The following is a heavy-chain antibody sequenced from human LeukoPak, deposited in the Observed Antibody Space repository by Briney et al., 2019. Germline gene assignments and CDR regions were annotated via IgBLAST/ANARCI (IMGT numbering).Heavy chain of an antibody. CDR3: ARETRNPGVGMDV. Sequence: PGGSLRLSCAASGFTFSNAWMSWVRQAPGKGLEWVGRIKSKTDGGTTDYAAPVKGRFTISRDNSKNTLYLQMNSLRAEDTAVYYCARETRNPGVGMDVWGQGTTVTVSS. CDR2: IKSKTDGGTT. D-gene: IGHD3-10*01. J-gene: IGHJ6*02. CDR1: GFTFSNAW. V-gene: IGHV3-15*01.